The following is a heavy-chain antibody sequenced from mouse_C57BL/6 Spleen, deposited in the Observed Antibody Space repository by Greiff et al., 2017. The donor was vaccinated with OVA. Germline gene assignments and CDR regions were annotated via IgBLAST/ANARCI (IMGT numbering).Heavy chain of an antibody. J-gene: IGHJ3*01. D-gene: IGHD3-3*01. CDR3: ARDRGQEAWFAY. CDR2: ISDGGSYT. CDR1: GFTFSSYA. Sequence: EVQLQESGGGLVKPGGSLKLSCAASGFTFSSYAMSWVRQTPEKRLEWVATISDGGSYTYYPDNVKGRFTISRDTAKNNLYLQMSHLKSEDTAMYYCARDRGQEAWFAYWGQGTLVTVSA. V-gene: IGHV5-4*01.